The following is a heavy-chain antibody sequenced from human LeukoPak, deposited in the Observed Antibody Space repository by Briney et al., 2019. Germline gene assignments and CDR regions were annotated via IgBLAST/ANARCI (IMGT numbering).Heavy chain of an antibody. CDR1: GFTFSSYW. Sequence: QPGGSLRLSCAASGFTFSSYWMSWVRQAPGKGLEWVANIKHDGSEKYYVDSVKGRFTFSRDNAKNSLYLQMNSLRAEDTAVYYCARLGEKADFDYWGQGTLVTVSS. V-gene: IGHV3-7*01. CDR2: IKHDGSEK. CDR3: ARLGEKADFDY. J-gene: IGHJ4*02. D-gene: IGHD3-16*01.